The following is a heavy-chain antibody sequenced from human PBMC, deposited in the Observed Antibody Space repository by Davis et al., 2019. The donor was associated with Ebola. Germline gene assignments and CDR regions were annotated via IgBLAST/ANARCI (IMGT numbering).Heavy chain of an antibody. CDR1: GGSITNYY. V-gene: IGHV4-59*01. CDR2: ISYSGTS. J-gene: IGHJ3*02. Sequence: SETLSLTCTVSGGSITNYYWNWIRQPPGKGLEWIGYISYSGTSNYNPSLKSRVTISIDTSKNQFSLKLNSVTAADTAVYYCASLHASNAFDIWGQGTMVTVSS. CDR3: ASLHASNAFDI.